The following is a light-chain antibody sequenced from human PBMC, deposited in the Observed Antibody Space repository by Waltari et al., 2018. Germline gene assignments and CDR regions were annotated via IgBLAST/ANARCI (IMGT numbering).Light chain of an antibody. CDR2: EVI. V-gene: IGLV2-23*02. Sequence: QSALPQPASVSGTPGQSTTIPCTVTNSTVGNYNLVSWYQHPPGEAPKLMICEVIKRPSGVSNRFSGSKSGNTASLTISGLQAEDEADYYCCSYAGSGTYVFGTGTKVTVL. CDR1: NSTVGNYNL. J-gene: IGLJ1*01. CDR3: CSYAGSGTYV.